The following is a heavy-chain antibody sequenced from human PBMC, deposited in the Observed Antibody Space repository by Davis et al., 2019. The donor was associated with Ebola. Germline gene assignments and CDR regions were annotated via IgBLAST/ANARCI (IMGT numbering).Heavy chain of an antibody. CDR3: ARSRNKLVVGWIDY. D-gene: IGHD2-2*01. V-gene: IGHV4-59*12. J-gene: IGHJ4*03. CDR2: IYYSGST. Sequence: SETLSLTCTVSGGSFSGYYWSWIRQPPGKGLEWIGHIYYSGSTNYNPSLKSRVTISVDTSKNQLSLKLSSVTAADTAVYYCARSRNKLVVGWIDYWGQGTLVTVSS. CDR1: GGSFSGYY.